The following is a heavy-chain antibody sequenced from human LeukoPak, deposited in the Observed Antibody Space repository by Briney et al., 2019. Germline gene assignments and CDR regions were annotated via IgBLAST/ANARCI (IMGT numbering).Heavy chain of an antibody. CDR1: GGSISSGSYY. CDR3: ARDRKRAISGSYYYYYMDV. CDR2: IYTSGST. Sequence: SETLSLTCTVSGGSISSGSYYWSWIRQPAGKGLEWIGRIYTSGSTNYNPSLKSRVTMSVDTSKNQFSLKLSSVTAADTAVYYCARDRKRAISGSYYYYYMDVWGKGTTVTISS. D-gene: IGHD3-10*01. J-gene: IGHJ6*03. V-gene: IGHV4-61*02.